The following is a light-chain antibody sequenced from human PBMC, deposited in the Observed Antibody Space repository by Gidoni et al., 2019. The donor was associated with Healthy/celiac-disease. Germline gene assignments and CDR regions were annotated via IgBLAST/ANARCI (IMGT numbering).Light chain of an antibody. CDR1: QSISSW. CDR2: KAS. J-gene: IGKJ4*01. Sequence: DIQMTQPPSTLSASVGDRVTITCRASQSISSWLDWYQQKPGKAPKLLIYKASSLESGVPSRFSGSGSGTEFTLTISSLQPDDFATYYCQQYNSSPLTFGGGTKVEIK. V-gene: IGKV1-5*03. CDR3: QQYNSSPLT.